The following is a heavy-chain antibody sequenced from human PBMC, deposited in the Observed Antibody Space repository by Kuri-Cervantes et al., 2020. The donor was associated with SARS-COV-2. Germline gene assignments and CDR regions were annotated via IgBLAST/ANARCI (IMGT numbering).Heavy chain of an antibody. CDR2: IDWDDDK. CDR3: ARIPYSGRAGAFDI. CDR1: GGSINSGSYY. V-gene: IGHV2-70*11. D-gene: IGHD1-26*01. Sequence: TLSLTCTVSGGSINSGSYYWSWIRQPPGKALEWLARIDWDDDKYYSTSLKTRLTISKDTSKNQVVLTMTNMDPVDTATYYCARIPYSGRAGAFDIWGQGTMVTVSS. J-gene: IGHJ3*02.